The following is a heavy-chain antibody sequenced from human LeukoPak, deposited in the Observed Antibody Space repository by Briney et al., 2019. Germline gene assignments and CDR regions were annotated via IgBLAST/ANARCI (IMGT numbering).Heavy chain of an antibody. CDR1: GYSFTSYW. J-gene: IGHJ3*02. V-gene: IGHV5-51*01. CDR3: ARSPYYYGSGSSLGDI. CDR2: IYPGDSDT. Sequence: GESLKISCKGSGYSFTSYWIGWVRQMPGKGLEWMGIIYPGDSDTRYSPSFQGQVTISADKSISTAYLQWSSLKASDTAMYYCARSPYYYGSGSSLGDIWGQGTMVTVSS. D-gene: IGHD3-10*01.